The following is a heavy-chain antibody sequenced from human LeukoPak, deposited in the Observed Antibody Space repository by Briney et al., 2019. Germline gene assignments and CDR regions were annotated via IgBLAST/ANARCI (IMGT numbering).Heavy chain of an antibody. V-gene: IGHV1-46*01. J-gene: IGHJ5*02. CDR2: INPSGGST. Sequence: GAPVKVSCKASGYTFTSYYMHWVRQAPGQGLEWMGIINPSGGSTSYAQKFQGRVTMTRDTSTSTVYMELSSLRSEDTAVYYCARDRRPSRYQLLQQQLVSPNTNWFDPWGQGTLVTVSS. CDR3: ARDRRPSRYQLLQQQLVSPNTNWFDP. CDR1: GYTFTSYY. D-gene: IGHD6-13*01.